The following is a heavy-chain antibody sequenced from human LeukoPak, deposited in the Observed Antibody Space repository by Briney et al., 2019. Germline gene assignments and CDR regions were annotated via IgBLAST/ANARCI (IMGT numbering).Heavy chain of an antibody. CDR1: GFTFSSFG. D-gene: IGHD3-22*01. J-gene: IGHJ3*02. Sequence: GGSLRLSCAASGFTFSSFGMHWVRQAPGKGLEWVAVIWYEGTNIYYADSVKGRFTISRDNSKNTLYLQMNSLRAEDTAVYYCARDPKLFTMMNAFDIWGQGTMVTVSS. CDR2: IWYEGTNI. CDR3: ARDPKLFTMMNAFDI. V-gene: IGHV3-33*01.